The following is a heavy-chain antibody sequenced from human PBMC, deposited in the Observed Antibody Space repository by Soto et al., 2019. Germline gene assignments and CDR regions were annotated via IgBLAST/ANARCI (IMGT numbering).Heavy chain of an antibody. J-gene: IGHJ5*02. CDR2: IWYDGSNK. D-gene: IGHD5-12*01. V-gene: IGHV3-33*01. Sequence: QVQLVESGGGVVQPGRSLRLSCAASGFTFSSYGMHWVRQAPGKGLEWVAVIWYDGSNKYYADSVKGRFTISRDNSKNTLYLQMNSLRAEDTAVYYCARDTTGATIYWFDPWGQGTLVTVSS. CDR1: GFTFSSYG. CDR3: ARDTTGATIYWFDP.